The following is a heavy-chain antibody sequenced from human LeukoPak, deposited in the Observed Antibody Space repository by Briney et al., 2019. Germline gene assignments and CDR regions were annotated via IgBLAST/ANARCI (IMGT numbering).Heavy chain of an antibody. CDR3: ARGRANYYYYGMDV. D-gene: IGHD1-26*01. J-gene: IGHJ6*04. V-gene: IGHV4-30-2*01. Sequence: SETLSLTCAVSGGSISSGGYSWSWTRQPPGKGLEWIGYIYHSGSTYYNPSLKSRVTISVDRSKNQFSLKLSSVTAADTAVYYCARGRANYYYYGMDVWGKGTTVTVSS. CDR2: IYHSGST. CDR1: GGSISSGGYS.